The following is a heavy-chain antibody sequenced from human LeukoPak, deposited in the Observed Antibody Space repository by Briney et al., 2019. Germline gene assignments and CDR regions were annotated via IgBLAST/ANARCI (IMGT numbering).Heavy chain of an antibody. V-gene: IGHV4-30-4*08. J-gene: IGHJ5*02. Sequence: SETLSLTCTVSGGSISSGGYYWSWIRQHPGKGLEWIGYIYYSGSTYYNPSLKSRVTISVDTSKNQFSLKLSSVTAADTAVYYCARDHVRVFDPWGQGTLVTVSS. CDR2: IYYSGST. CDR3: ARDHVRVFDP. CDR1: GGSISSGGYY.